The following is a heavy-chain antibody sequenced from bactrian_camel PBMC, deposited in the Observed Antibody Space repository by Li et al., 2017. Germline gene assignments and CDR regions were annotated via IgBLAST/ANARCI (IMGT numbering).Heavy chain of an antibody. CDR2: TDSDGDA. Sequence: VQLVESGGGSVQAGGSLRLSCAAPGYTYDAYCMGWFRQAPGKEREGLATTDSDGDAAYADSMKGRFTISRDNAKNTLYFQMNSLKPEDTAMYYCAAGQGVGWCLDVIRTGAEPDFDYWGQGTQVTVS. V-gene: IGHV3S55*01. CDR1: GYTYDAYC. D-gene: IGHD5*01. J-gene: IGHJ6*01. CDR3: AAGQGVGWCLDVIRTGAEPDFDY.